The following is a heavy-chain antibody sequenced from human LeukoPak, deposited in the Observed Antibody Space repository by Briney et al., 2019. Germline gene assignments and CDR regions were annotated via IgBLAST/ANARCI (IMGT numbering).Heavy chain of an antibody. CDR3: AGGEAYCGGDCSFFDY. CDR2: ISSSGSTI. CDR1: GFTFSDYY. D-gene: IGHD2-21*02. Sequence: GGSLRLSCAASGFTFSDYYMSWIRQAPGKGLEWVSYISSSGSTIYYADSVKGRFTISRDNAKNSLYLQMNSLRAEDTAVYYCAGGEAYCGGDCSFFDYWGQGTLVTVSS. J-gene: IGHJ4*02. V-gene: IGHV3-11*01.